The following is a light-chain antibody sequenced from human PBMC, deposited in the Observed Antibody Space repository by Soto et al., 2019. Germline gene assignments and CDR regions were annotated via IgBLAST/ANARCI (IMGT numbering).Light chain of an antibody. Sequence: EIVMTQSPATLSVSPGERVTLSCRASQSVSSLAWYQQRPGQTPRLLIYAASTRATGMPARFSGSGAGTEFTLTISSLQSEDFAVYYCQQYDTWPHTFGQGTTLEIK. CDR2: AAS. J-gene: IGKJ2*01. CDR3: QQYDTWPHT. V-gene: IGKV3D-15*01. CDR1: QSVSS.